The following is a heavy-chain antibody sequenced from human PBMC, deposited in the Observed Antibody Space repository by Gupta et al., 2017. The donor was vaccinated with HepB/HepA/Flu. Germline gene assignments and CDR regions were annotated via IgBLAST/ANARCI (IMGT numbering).Heavy chain of an antibody. Sequence: DEQLVEPGVGLVPPGGSLRLSCLDSGFSFSNNWGTWVRQTPGKGLEWVANIKPDGSEKKYVDSVRGRFTISRDNARNSLYLQMSNLRVEDTAIYYCARDFSATLWGQGTLVTVSS. CDR3: ARDFSATL. CDR2: IKPDGSEK. J-gene: IGHJ4*02. CDR1: GFSFSNNW. D-gene: IGHD5-24*01. V-gene: IGHV3-7*01.